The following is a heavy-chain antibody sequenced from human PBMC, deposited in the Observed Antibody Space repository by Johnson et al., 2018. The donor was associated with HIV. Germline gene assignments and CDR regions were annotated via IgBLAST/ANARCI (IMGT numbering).Heavy chain of an antibody. CDR3: ARGSLSGSPDI. V-gene: IGHV3-30*03. J-gene: IGHJ3*02. D-gene: IGHD1-26*01. Sequence: QEQLVESGGGLVQPGGSLRLSCAASGFTVSSNYMSWVRQAPGKGLEWVSIFSYDGSYKYSADSVKGRFTISRDNSKNTLYLQMNSLRAEDTAVYYCARGSLSGSPDIWGQGTMVTVSS. CDR1: GFTVSSNY. CDR2: FSYDGSYK.